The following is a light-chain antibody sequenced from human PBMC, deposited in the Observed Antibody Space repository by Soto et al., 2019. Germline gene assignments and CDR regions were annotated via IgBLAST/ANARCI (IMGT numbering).Light chain of an antibody. Sequence: QSALTQPPSASGSPGQSVTISCTGTSSDVGGYNFVSWYQQHPGKAPKLMIYEVSERPSGVPDRFSGSKSGNTASLTVSGLQAEDEADYYCSSYAGSNIVVFGEENKITVL. J-gene: IGLJ2*01. CDR2: EVS. V-gene: IGLV2-8*01. CDR3: SSYAGSNIVV. CDR1: SSDVGGYNF.